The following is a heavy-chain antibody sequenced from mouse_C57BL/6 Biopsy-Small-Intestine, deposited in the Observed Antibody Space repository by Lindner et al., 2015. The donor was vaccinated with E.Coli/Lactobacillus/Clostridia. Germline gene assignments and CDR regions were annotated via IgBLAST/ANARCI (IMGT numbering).Heavy chain of an antibody. CDR2: FNPNNGGI. Sequence: VQLQESGPELVKPGASVKMSCKASGYTFTDYNLHWVKQSHGKSLEWIGSFNPNNGGINYNQKFRGKATLTLNKSSSTAFMELRSLTSEDSAVYYCARGVLYTWGQGTLVTVSA. D-gene: IGHD2-12*01. V-gene: IGHV1-22*01. J-gene: IGHJ3*01. CDR3: ARGVLYT. CDR1: GYTFTDYN.